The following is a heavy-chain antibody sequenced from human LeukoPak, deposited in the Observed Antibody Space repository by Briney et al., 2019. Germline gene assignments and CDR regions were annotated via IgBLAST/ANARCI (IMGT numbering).Heavy chain of an antibody. CDR3: ARVTTYSSENYFDY. D-gene: IGHD6-25*01. Sequence: PSETLSLTCAVSGYSISSGYYWGWIRQPPGKGLEWIGNFYHSGSTYYNPSLKSRVTISVDTSKNQFSLKLSSVTAADTAVYYCARVTTYSSENYFDYWAREPWSPSPQ. V-gene: IGHV4-38-2*01. J-gene: IGHJ4*02. CDR1: GYSISSGYY. CDR2: FYHSGST.